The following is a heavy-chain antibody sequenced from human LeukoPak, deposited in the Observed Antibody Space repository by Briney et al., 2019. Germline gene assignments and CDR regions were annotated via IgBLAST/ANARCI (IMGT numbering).Heavy chain of an antibody. Sequence: GGSLRLSCAASGLTFSSYGMHWVRQAPGKGLEWVAVISYDGSNKYYADSVKGRFTISRDNSKNTLYLQMNSLRAEDTAVYYCAKDASDIWGQGTMVTVSS. CDR3: AKDASDI. V-gene: IGHV3-30*18. CDR2: ISYDGSNK. J-gene: IGHJ3*02. CDR1: GLTFSSYG.